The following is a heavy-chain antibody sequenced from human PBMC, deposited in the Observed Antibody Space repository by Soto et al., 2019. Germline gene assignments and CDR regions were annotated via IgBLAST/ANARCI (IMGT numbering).Heavy chain of an antibody. CDR2: ISYDGSNK. CDR1: GFTFSSYG. J-gene: IGHJ6*02. D-gene: IGHD6-19*01. V-gene: IGHV3-30*18. Sequence: QVQLVESGGGVVQPGRSPRLSCAASGFTFSSYGMHWVRQAPGKGLEWVAVISYDGSNKYYADSVKGRFTISRDNSKNTLYLQMNSLRAEDTAVYYCAKGGYSSGWLKDYYYYGMDVWGQGTTVTVSS. CDR3: AKGGYSSGWLKDYYYYGMDV.